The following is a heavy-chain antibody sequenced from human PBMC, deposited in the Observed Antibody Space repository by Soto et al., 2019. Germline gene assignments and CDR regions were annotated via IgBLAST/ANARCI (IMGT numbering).Heavy chain of an antibody. Sequence: QVQLQESGPGLVKPSETLSLTCTVSGGSISSYYWSWIRQPPGKGLEWNGYIYYSGSTNYNPSLKSRVTISVDTSKNQFSLKLSSVTAADTAVYYCARHEIAARPFVHVDYWGQGTLVTVSS. CDR1: GGSISSYY. V-gene: IGHV4-59*08. CDR3: ARHEIAARPFVHVDY. D-gene: IGHD6-6*01. J-gene: IGHJ4*02. CDR2: IYYSGST.